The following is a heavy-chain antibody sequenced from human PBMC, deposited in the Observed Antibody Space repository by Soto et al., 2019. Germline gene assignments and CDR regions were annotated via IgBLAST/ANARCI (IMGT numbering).Heavy chain of an antibody. V-gene: IGHV4-39*01. J-gene: IGHJ5*02. CDR1: GGSISSSSYY. Sequence: SEILSLTCTVSGGSISSSSYYWGWIRQQPGKGLEWIGSIYYSGSTYYNPSLKSRVTISVDTSKNQFSLKLSSVTAADTAVYYCARHQSHSSSYVDPWGQGTLVTVSS. CDR3: ARHQSHSSSYVDP. D-gene: IGHD6-13*01. CDR2: IYYSGST.